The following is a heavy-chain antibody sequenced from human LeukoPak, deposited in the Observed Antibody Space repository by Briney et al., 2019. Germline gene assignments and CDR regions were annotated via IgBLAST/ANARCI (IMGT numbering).Heavy chain of an antibody. Sequence: SETLSLTCTVSGVSISSYYWSWIRQPPGKGLEWIGYIYYSGSTKYNPSLKSRVTISLDTSKNQFSLKLSSVTAADTAVYYCARGRKVLLWFGDPPARFDPWGQGTLVTVSS. CDR3: ARGRKVLLWFGDPPARFDP. D-gene: IGHD3-10*01. CDR1: GVSISSYY. V-gene: IGHV4-59*12. CDR2: IYYSGST. J-gene: IGHJ5*02.